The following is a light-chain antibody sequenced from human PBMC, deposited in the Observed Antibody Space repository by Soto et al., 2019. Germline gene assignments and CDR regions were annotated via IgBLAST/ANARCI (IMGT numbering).Light chain of an antibody. CDR1: RYNIGAGLD. V-gene: IGLV1-40*01. CDR2: FNT. J-gene: IGLJ2*01. CDR3: QSYDSSLSASVV. Sequence: QSVLTQPPSVSGAPGQRVTISCTGSRYNIGAGLDVHWYQQLPGTAPKLLIYFNTNRPSGVPDRFSGSKSGTSASLAITGLQAEDEADYYCQSYDSSLSASVVFGGGTQLTVL.